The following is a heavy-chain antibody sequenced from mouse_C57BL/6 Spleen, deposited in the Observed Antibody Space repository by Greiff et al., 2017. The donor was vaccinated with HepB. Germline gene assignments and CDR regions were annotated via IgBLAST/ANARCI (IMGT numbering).Heavy chain of an antibody. J-gene: IGHJ3*01. CDR3: ARYDGYYVALFAY. CDR2: IYPGSGST. Sequence: VQLQQPGAELVKPGASVKMSCKASGYTFTSYWITWVKQRPGQGLEWIGDIYPGSGSTNYNEKFKSKATLTVDTSSSTAYMQLSSLTSEDSAVYYCARYDGYYVALFAYWGQGTLVTVSA. V-gene: IGHV1-55*01. CDR1: GYTFTSYW. D-gene: IGHD2-3*01.